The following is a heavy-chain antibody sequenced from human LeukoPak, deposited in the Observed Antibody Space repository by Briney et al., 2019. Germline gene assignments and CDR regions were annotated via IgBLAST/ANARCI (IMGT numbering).Heavy chain of an antibody. V-gene: IGHV3-21*01. Sequence: GGSLRLSCAASGFTFSSYSMNWVRQAPGKGLEWVSSISSSSSYIYYADSVKGRFTISRDNAKNSLYLQMNSLRPEDTAVYYCARDLSGYMDVWGKGTTVTVSS. CDR2: ISSSSSYI. CDR1: GFTFSSYS. J-gene: IGHJ6*03. CDR3: ARDLSGYMDV.